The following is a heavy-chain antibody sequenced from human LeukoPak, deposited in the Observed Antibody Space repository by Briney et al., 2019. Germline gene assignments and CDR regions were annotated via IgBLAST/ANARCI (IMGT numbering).Heavy chain of an antibody. V-gene: IGHV1-69*05. J-gene: IGHJ3*02. Sequence: SVKVSCKASGGTFSSYAISWVRQAPGQGLEWMGGIIPIFGTANYAQKFQGRVTITTDESTSTAYMELSSLRSDDTAVYYCARHYGGNPLDAFDIWGQGTMVTVSS. CDR2: IIPIFGTA. CDR1: GGTFSSYA. D-gene: IGHD4-23*01. CDR3: ARHYGGNPLDAFDI.